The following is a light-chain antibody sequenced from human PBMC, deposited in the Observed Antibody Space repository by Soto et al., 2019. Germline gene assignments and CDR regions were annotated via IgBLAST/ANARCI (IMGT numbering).Light chain of an antibody. J-gene: IGKJ4*01. CDR2: GAS. CDR3: QQYNKWPLT. V-gene: IGKV3-15*01. Sequence: EIVMTQSPATLSVSPGERATLSCRASQSVSSNLAWYQQKPGQAPRLLIYGASTRAPDIAARISGSGSGTELTLTISSLQSQDFAVYSCQQYNKWPLTFGGGTKVEIK. CDR1: QSVSSN.